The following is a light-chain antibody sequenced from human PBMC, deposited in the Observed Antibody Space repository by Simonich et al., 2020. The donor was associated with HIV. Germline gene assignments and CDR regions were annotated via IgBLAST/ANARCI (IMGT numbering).Light chain of an antibody. V-gene: IGLV2-11*01. J-gene: IGLJ3*02. Sequence: QSALTQPRSVSGSPGQSVTISCTGTSSDVGGYNYVSWYKQPPGKAPKLMIFDVIERPSGVPDRFSGSKSANTASLTISGLQAEDEADYYCCSYAGSYTLVFGGGTKLTVL. CDR3: CSYAGSYTLV. CDR1: SSDVGGYNY. CDR2: DVI.